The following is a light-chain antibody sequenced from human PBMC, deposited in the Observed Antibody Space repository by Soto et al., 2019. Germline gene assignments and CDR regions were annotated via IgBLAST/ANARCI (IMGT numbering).Light chain of an antibody. V-gene: IGKV3-20*01. CDR3: QQYGRSPGYT. CDR2: GSS. Sequence: EIVLTQSPGTLSLATGERATLSCRASQSVSSSYLTWYQQKPGQAPRVLVYGSSRRATGIPDRFSGSGSGTDFTLTISRLEPEDFAVYYCQQYGRSPGYTFGQGTKLEIK. CDR1: QSVSSSY. J-gene: IGKJ2*01.